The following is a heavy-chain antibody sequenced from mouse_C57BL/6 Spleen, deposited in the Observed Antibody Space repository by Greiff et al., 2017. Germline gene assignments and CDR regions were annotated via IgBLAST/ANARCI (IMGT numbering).Heavy chain of an antibody. J-gene: IGHJ4*01. D-gene: IGHD1-3*01. Sequence: EVKGVESGGGLVKPGGSLKLSCAASGFTFSDYGMHWVRQAPEQGLEWVAYISSGSSTIYYAYKVKGRFTISRDNAKKTLCLQMTRLRSEDTAMYYCARKGLKGSLYYARDYWGQGTSVTVSS. CDR2: ISSGSSTI. CDR1: GFTFSDYG. V-gene: IGHV5-17*01. CDR3: ARKGLKGSLYYARDY.